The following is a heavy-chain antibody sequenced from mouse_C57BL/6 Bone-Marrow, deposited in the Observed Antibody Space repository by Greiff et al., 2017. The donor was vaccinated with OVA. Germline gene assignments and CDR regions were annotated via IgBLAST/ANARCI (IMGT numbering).Heavy chain of an antibody. CDR1: GYSFTDYY. D-gene: IGHD1-1*01. CDR3: ARSLYYYVSRWYFDV. V-gene: IGHV1-39*01. CDR2: INPNYGTT. Sequence: EVQLQQSGPELVQPGASVKISCKASGYSFTDYYMNWVKQSHGKSLEWIGVINPNYGTTSYNQKFKGKATLTVAQSSSTAYMQLNSLTSEDSAVYYCARSLYYYVSRWYFDVWGTGTTVTVSS. J-gene: IGHJ1*03.